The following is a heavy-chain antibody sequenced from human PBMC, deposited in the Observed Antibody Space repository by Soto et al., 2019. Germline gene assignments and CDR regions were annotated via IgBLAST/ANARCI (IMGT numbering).Heavy chain of an antibody. CDR1: GYTFTNYY. Sequence: QVQLVQSGAEVKKPGASVKVSCKASGYTFTNYYIHWVRQAPGQGPEWMGIINPSDGRTTYTQKSRGRITMIGDTSTRTLEGERSSLPSGDAALYYCARVGGSYWPFDSGGQGPLVTVSS. V-gene: IGHV1-46*01. CDR3: ARVGGSYWPFDS. J-gene: IGHJ1*01. D-gene: IGHD1-26*01. CDR2: INPSDGRT.